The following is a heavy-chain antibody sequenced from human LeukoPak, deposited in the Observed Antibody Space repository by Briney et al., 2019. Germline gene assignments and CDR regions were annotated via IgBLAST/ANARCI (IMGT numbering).Heavy chain of an antibody. Sequence: ASVKVSCKASGYTFTSYAMHWVRQAPGQRLEWMGWINAGNGNTKYSQKFQGRVTITRDTSASTAYMELSSLRSEDTAVYYCAREGLGKYYYYYGMDVWGQGTTVTVSS. V-gene: IGHV1-3*01. D-gene: IGHD7-27*01. CDR3: AREGLGKYYYYYGMDV. CDR1: GYTFTSYA. J-gene: IGHJ6*02. CDR2: INAGNGNT.